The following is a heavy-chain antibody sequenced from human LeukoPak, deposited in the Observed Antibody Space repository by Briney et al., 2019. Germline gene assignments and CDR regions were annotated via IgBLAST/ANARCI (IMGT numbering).Heavy chain of an antibody. CDR1: GGTFSSYA. V-gene: IGHV1-69*01. CDR3: ATYVWGSYRPPI. Sequence: GASVKVSCKASGGTFSSYAISWVRQAPGQGLEWMGGIIPIFGTANYAQKFQGRVTITADESTSTAYMELSSLRSEDTAVYYCATYVWGSYRPPIWGQGTLVTVSS. D-gene: IGHD3-16*02. CDR2: IIPIFGTA. J-gene: IGHJ4*02.